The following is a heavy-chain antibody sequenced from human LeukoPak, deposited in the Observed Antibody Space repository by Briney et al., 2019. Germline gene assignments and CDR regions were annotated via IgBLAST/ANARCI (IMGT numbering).Heavy chain of an antibody. J-gene: IGHJ6*02. D-gene: IGHD2-2*01. Sequence: PGGSLRLSCAGSGFTFSSYAMNWVRQAPGKGLEWVSGISGSGGSTYYADSVKGRFTISRDNSKNTLYLQMNSLRAEDTAVYYCARVVVVPAAPYYYYGMDVWGQGTTVTVSS. CDR1: GFTFSSYA. CDR2: ISGSGGST. CDR3: ARVVVVPAAPYYYYGMDV. V-gene: IGHV3-23*01.